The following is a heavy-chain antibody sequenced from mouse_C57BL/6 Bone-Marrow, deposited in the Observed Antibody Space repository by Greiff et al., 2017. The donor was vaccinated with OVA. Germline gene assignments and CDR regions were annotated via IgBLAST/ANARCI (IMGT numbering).Heavy chain of an antibody. CDR1: GFNIKDDY. Sequence: EVKLQESGAELVRPGASVKLSCTASGFNIKDDYMHWVKQRPEQGLAWIGWIDPENGDTEYASKFQGKATITADTSSNTAYLQLSSLTSEDTAVYYCTPVLRYYYAMDYWGQGTSVTVSS. D-gene: IGHD1-1*01. J-gene: IGHJ4*01. V-gene: IGHV14-4*01. CDR2: IDPENGDT. CDR3: TPVLRYYYAMDY.